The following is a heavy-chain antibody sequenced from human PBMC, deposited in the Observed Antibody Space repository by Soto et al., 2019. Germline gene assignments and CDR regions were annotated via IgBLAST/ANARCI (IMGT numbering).Heavy chain of an antibody. V-gene: IGHV4-34*01. CDR3: ARSLRFLERLLYYGLDV. CDR2: INHSGST. Sequence: SETLSLTCAVYGGSFSGYYWSWIRQPPGKGLEWIGEINHSGSTNYNPSLKSRVTISVDTSKNQFSLKLSSVTAADTAVYYCARSLRFLERLLYYGLDVWGQGTTVTVSS. D-gene: IGHD3-3*01. J-gene: IGHJ6*02. CDR1: GGSFSGYY.